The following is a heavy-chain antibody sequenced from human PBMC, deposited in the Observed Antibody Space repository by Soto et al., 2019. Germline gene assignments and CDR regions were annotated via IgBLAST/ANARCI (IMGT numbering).Heavy chain of an antibody. V-gene: IGHV4-30-4*01. CDR1: GASISSGGYY. J-gene: IGHJ5*02. CDR3: ARGVVA. Sequence: QVQLQESGPGLVKPSQTLSLTCTVSGASISSGGYYWSWIRQPPWKGLEWIGNIYYSGRTSYNPSLRSRFTISVDTSKNQFSLNLTSVTAADTAVYYCARGVVAWGQGTLVTVSS. D-gene: IGHD2-15*01. CDR2: IYYSGRT.